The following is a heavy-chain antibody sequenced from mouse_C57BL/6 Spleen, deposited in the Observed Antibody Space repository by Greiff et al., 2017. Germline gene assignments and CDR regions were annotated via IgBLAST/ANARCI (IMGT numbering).Heavy chain of an antibody. J-gene: IGHJ2*01. CDR3: TGAYLLGDY. Sequence: PVQQSGAELVRPGASVTLSCKASGYTFTDYEMHWVKQTPVHGLEWIGAIDPETGGTADNQKFKGKAILTADKSSSTAYMELRSLTSEDSAVYYCTGAYLLGDYWGQGTTLTVSS. V-gene: IGHV1-15*01. D-gene: IGHD1-1*01. CDR2: IDPETGGT. CDR1: GYTFTDYE.